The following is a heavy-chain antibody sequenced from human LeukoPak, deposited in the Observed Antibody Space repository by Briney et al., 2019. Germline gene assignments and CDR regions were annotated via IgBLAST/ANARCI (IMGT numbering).Heavy chain of an antibody. CDR2: IYPGDSDT. J-gene: IGHJ1*01. V-gene: IGHV5-51*01. CDR1: GYSFTSYW. D-gene: IGHD3-22*01. CDR3: ARASSSSGYYYPEYFQH. Sequence: GGSLKISCKGSGYSFTSYWIGWVRQLPGKGLELMGIIYPGDSDTRYSPSFQGQVTISADKSISTAYLQWSSLKASDTAMYYCARASSSSGYYYPEYFQHWGQGTLVTVSS.